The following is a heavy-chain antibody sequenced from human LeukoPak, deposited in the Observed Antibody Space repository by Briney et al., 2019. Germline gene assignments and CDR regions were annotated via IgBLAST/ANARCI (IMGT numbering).Heavy chain of an antibody. V-gene: IGHV4-4*02. J-gene: IGHJ5*02. CDR3: AREIPYGDTKQGYWDP. CDR1: GGSISSSNW. D-gene: IGHD4-17*01. CDR2: IYHSGST. Sequence: SGTLSLTCAVSGGSISSSNWWSWVRQPPGKGLEWIGEIYHSGSTNYNPSLKSRVTISVDKSKVQFSLKLSSVTAADTAVYYCAREIPYGDTKQGYWDPWGQGTLVTVSS.